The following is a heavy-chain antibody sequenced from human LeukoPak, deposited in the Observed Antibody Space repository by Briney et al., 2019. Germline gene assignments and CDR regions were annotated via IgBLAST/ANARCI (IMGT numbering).Heavy chain of an antibody. CDR2: INHSGST. J-gene: IGHJ4*02. V-gene: IGHV4-34*01. CDR1: GGSFSGYY. CDR3: ARQTLELRYFDY. D-gene: IGHD1-1*01. Sequence: SSETLSLTCAVYGGSFSGYYWSWIRQPPGKGLEWIGEINHSGSTNYNPSLKSRVTISVDTSKNQFSLKLSSVTAADTAVYYCARQTLELRYFDYWGQGTLVTVSS.